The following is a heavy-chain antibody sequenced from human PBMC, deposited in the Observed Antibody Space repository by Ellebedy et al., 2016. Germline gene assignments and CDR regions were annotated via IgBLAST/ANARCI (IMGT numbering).Heavy chain of an antibody. Sequence: LRLXXTVSGGSVSSADHYWSWIRQHPGKGLEWIGNSDSSGSAYYTPSLKSRVSISVDTSKNQVSLNLNFVTSADTAVYYCARRTTFWSGYYDFWGQGTLVTVSS. V-gene: IGHV4-31*03. J-gene: IGHJ4*02. CDR1: GGSVSSADHY. CDR2: SDSSGSA. D-gene: IGHD3-3*01. CDR3: ARRTTFWSGYYDF.